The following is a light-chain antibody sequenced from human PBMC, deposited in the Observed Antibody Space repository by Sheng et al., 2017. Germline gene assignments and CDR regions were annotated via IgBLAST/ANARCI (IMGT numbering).Light chain of an antibody. CDR1: QSVSSTY. CDR3: HQYGSSVRT. CDR2: GAS. J-gene: IGKJ1*01. V-gene: IGKV3-20*01. Sequence: EIVLTQSPGTLSLSPGERATLSCRASQSVSSTYLAWYQQKPGQAPRLLIYGASTRATGIPERFTASGSGTDFTLTISRLEPEDFAVYYCHQYGSSVRTFGQGTKVEI.